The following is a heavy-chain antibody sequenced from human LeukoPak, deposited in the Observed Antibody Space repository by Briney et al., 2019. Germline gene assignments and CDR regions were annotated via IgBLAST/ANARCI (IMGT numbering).Heavy chain of an antibody. V-gene: IGHV7-4-1*02. Sequence: GASVKVSCKASGYTLTSFGITWVRQAPGQGLEWMGWINTNTGNPTYAQDFTGRFVFSLDTSVSTAYLQISSLKAEDTAIYYCARPSRYSSPSGDYYYMDVWGKGTTVTVSS. CDR2: INTNTGNP. CDR1: GYTLTSFG. J-gene: IGHJ6*03. D-gene: IGHD6-6*01. CDR3: ARPSRYSSPSGDYYYMDV.